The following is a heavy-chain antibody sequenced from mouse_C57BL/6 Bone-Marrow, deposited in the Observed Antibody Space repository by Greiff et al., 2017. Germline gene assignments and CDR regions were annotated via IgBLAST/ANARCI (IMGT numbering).Heavy chain of an antibody. J-gene: IGHJ4*01. V-gene: IGHV14-1*01. CDR1: GFNLKDYY. CDR2: IDPEDGDT. D-gene: IGHD3-1*01. Sequence: EVMLVEPRAELVRPGASVQLSCTASGFNLKDYYMHLVKPRPEQGLEWIGKIDPEDGDTESAPKFPGKATMTADTSSNTAYRQLSSLTSVDTAFYYCTTKDSGWNYAMDYWGQGTSVTVSS. CDR3: TTKDSGWNYAMDY.